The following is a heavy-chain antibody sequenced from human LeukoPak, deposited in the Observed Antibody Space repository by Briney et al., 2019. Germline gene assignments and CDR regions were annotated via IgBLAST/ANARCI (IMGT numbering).Heavy chain of an antibody. Sequence: ASVKVSCKASGYTFTSFAMHWVRQAPGQGLEWMGWINAGNGNTKYSQKFQGRVTITRDTSASTAYMELSSLRSEDTAVYYCARSRAIGSGWPGNYWGQGTLVTVSS. CDR3: ARSRAIGSGWPGNY. D-gene: IGHD6-19*01. CDR2: INAGNGNT. CDR1: GYTFTSFA. J-gene: IGHJ4*02. V-gene: IGHV1-3*01.